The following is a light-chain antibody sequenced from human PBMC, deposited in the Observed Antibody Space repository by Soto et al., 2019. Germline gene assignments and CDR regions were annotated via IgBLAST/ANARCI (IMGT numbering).Light chain of an antibody. V-gene: IGLV1-40*01. Sequence: QSVLTQPPSVSGAPGQRVTISCTGSSSNIGADYDVHWYQPLPGTAPKLLIYGNSNRPSGVPDRFSGSKSGTSASLAITGLQAEDEAEYDCQSYDSSLSAVVFGGGTKLTVL. CDR1: SSNIGADYD. CDR3: QSYDSSLSAVV. J-gene: IGLJ3*02. CDR2: GNS.